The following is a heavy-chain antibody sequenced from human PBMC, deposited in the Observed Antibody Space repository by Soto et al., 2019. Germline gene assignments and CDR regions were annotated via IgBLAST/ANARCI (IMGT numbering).Heavy chain of an antibody. Sequence: GASVKVSCKTSGYTFTAYYLHWVRQAPGQGLEWMGWINPGRGTTKFGQKFQGRVSMSTDTPINTAYLEMTGLTSDDTAVYFCATDPRYSTRWTYFQYYGMDVWGQGTAVTVSS. D-gene: IGHD2-2*01. V-gene: IGHV1-2*02. CDR1: GYTFTAYY. CDR2: INPGRGTT. J-gene: IGHJ6*02. CDR3: ATDPRYSTRWTYFQYYGMDV.